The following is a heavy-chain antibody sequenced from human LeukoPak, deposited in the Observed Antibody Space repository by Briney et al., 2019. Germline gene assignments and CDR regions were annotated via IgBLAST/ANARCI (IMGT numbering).Heavy chain of an antibody. D-gene: IGHD6-19*01. CDR1: GFTFSDYY. J-gene: IGHJ4*02. CDR3: ARKPYSSGWFDY. CDR2: ISSSGSTL. Sequence: GGSLRLSCAASGFTFSDYYMSWVRQAPGKGLEWVSYISSSGSTLYYADSVKGRFTISRDNAKNSLYLQMNSLRGEDTAVYYCARKPYSSGWFDYWGQGTLVTVSS. V-gene: IGHV3-11*01.